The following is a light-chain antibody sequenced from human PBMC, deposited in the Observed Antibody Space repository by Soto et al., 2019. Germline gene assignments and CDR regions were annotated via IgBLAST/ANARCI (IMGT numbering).Light chain of an antibody. J-gene: IGLJ2*01. Sequence: QSVLTQPTSASGTPGQRVTISCSGSSSNIGSNTVNWYQQLTGTAPKLLIYSNNQRPSGVPDRFSGSKSGTSASLAISGLQSEDEADYYCAAWDDSLNGLVFGGGTQLTVL. CDR2: SNN. CDR1: SSNIGSNT. CDR3: AAWDDSLNGLV. V-gene: IGLV1-44*01.